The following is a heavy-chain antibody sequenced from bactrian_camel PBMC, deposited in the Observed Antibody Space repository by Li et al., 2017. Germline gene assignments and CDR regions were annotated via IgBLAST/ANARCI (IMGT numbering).Heavy chain of an antibody. CDR1: RFKFSTWA. D-gene: IGHD4*01. J-gene: IGHJ6*01. CDR3: ARLSRTSSDSAEFGY. V-gene: IGHV3S35*01. CDR2: SSSGALSL. Sequence: VQLVESGGGLVQPGGSLTLSCVTSRFKFSTWAMSWVRQAPGKGLEWVSSSSSGALSLVYADSVKGRFTISRDNAKNTVYLQMNSLKSEDTALYYCARLSRTSSDSAEFGYWGQGTQVTVS.